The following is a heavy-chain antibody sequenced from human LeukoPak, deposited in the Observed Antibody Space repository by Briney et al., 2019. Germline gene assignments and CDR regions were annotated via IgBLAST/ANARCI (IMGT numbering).Heavy chain of an antibody. Sequence: ASVQDSCQASGYTFTSYHINWVRQPTGQELEWMGLINPNSGNTGYAHKFHGRLIMTRNTSISTAYMELSSLRSEDTAVYYCARRGNIVVVPAAPSYYYGMDVGGQGTTVTVSS. CDR2: INPNSGNT. CDR1: GYTFTSYH. V-gene: IGHV1-8*01. D-gene: IGHD2-2*01. J-gene: IGHJ6*02. CDR3: ARRGNIVVVPAAPSYYYGMDV.